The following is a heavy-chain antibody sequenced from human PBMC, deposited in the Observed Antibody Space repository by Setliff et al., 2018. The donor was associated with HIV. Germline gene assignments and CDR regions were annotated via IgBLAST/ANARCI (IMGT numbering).Heavy chain of an antibody. CDR2: ISALAGST. J-gene: IGHJ6*03. V-gene: IGHV3-23*01. CDR1: GFTLSNFW. CDR3: AKTGEPAAAYYYYYYLDV. Sequence: GGSLRLSCEASGFTLSNFWMSWVRQAPGKGLEWVSDISALAGSTFYADSVKGRFTISRDNSKGTLYLQMNSLRAEDTAVYYCAKTGEPAAAYYYYYYLDVWGKGTTVTVSS. D-gene: IGHD2-2*01.